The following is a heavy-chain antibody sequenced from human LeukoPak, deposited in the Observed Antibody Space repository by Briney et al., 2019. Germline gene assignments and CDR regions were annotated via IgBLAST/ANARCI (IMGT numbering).Heavy chain of an antibody. CDR3: ARDDHDAIYFDS. D-gene: IGHD1-1*01. CDR1: GFTFSSHG. J-gene: IGHJ4*02. Sequence: GGSLRLSCGASGFTFSSHGMHWVRQVPGKGLQWVANIWYDGSHKYYGDSVKGRFTISRDNSKNTLYLEMNSLRADDTAVYYCARDDHDAIYFDSWGQGTLVTVSS. CDR2: IWYDGSHK. V-gene: IGHV3-33*01.